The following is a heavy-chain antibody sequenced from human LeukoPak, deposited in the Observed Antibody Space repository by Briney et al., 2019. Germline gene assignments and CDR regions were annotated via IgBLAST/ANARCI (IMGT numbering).Heavy chain of an antibody. CDR2: ISGSGGST. CDR3: ARGYVLLWFGEHQTYYYMDV. J-gene: IGHJ6*03. D-gene: IGHD3-10*01. CDR1: GFTFSSYA. Sequence: GGSLRLSCAASGFTFSSYAMSWVRQAPGKGLEWVSAISGSGGSTYYADSVKGRFTISRDNSKNTLYLQMNSLRAEDTAVYYCARGYVLLWFGEHQTYYYMDVWGKGTTVTISS. V-gene: IGHV3-23*01.